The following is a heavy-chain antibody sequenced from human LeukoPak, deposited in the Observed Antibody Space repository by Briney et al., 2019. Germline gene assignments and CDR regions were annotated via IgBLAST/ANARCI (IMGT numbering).Heavy chain of an antibody. CDR3: AKVGSKAISVYFDY. J-gene: IGHJ4*02. CDR2: INWNGGST. CDR1: GFTFDDYG. V-gene: IGHV3-20*04. D-gene: IGHD2-2*01. Sequence: GGSLRLSCAASGFTFDDYGMSWVRQAPGKGLEWVSGINWNGGSTGYADSVKGRFTISRDNSKNTLYLQMNSLRAEDTAVYYCAKVGSKAISVYFDYWGQGTLVTVSS.